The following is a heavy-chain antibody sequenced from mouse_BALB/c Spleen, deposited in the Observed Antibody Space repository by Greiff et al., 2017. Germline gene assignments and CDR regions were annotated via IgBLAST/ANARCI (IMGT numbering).Heavy chain of an antibody. J-gene: IGHJ4*01. D-gene: IGHD2-1*01. CDR3: ARDGNYNIPMDY. CDR2: INPGSGGT. CDR1: GYAFTNYL. V-gene: IGHV1-54*01. Sequence: QVQLQQSGAELVRPGTSVKVSCKASGYAFTNYLIEWVKQRPGQGLEWIGVINPGSGGTNYNEKFKGKATLTADKSSSTAYMQLSSLTSDDSAVYFCARDGNYNIPMDYWGQGTSVTVSS.